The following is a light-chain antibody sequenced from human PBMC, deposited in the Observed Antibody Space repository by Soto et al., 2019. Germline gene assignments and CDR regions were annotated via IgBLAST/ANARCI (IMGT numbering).Light chain of an antibody. V-gene: IGKV3-11*01. J-gene: IGKJ2*01. Sequence: EIVLTQSPATLSLSPGERATLSCRASQSVDNYLAWYQQKPGQTPRLIIYEASIRATGIPVRFSGSGSGTDFTLTISSLEPEDFEVYYCQQRSKWPPYTFGQGTKVEIK. CDR1: QSVDNY. CDR3: QQRSKWPPYT. CDR2: EAS.